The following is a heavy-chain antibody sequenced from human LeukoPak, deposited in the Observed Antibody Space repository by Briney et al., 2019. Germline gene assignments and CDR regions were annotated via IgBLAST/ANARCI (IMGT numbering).Heavy chain of an antibody. CDR1: GYTLTELS. D-gene: IGHD2-21*01. Sequence: LEASVKVSCKVSGYTLTELSMHWVRQAPGKGLEWMGGFDPEDGGTIYAQKFQGRVTMTEDTSTDTAYMELSSLRSEDTAVYYCATGFLWNWFDPWGQGTLVTVSS. CDR2: FDPEDGGT. V-gene: IGHV1-24*01. CDR3: ATGFLWNWFDP. J-gene: IGHJ5*02.